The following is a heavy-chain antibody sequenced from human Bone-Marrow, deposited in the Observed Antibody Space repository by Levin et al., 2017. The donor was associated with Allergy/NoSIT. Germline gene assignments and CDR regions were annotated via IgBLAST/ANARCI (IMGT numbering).Heavy chain of an antibody. D-gene: IGHD3-3*01. J-gene: IGHJ4*02. CDR1: GITFTNAW. CDR3: NSGDVDVWSGYYSFEY. Sequence: GESLKISCAASGITFTNAWMNWVRQAPGKGLEWVGLIKTNADGGTIDYAAPVKGRFTISRDDSNNTLYLHMNSLITEDTAVYYCNSGDVDVWSGYYSFEYWGQGTLVTVSS. V-gene: IGHV3-15*01. CDR2: IKTNADGGTI.